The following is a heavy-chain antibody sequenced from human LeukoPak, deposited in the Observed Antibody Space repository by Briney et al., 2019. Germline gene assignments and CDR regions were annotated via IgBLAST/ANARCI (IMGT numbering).Heavy chain of an antibody. CDR2: IYYSGST. Sequence: SETLSLTCTVSGGSISSSSNYWGWIRQPPGKGLEWIGSIYYSGSTYYNPSLKSRVTISVDTSKNQFSLKLSSVTAADTAVYYCARLTGDAIYYYYYYMDVWGKGTTVTISS. CDR1: GGSISSSSNY. CDR3: ARLTGDAIYYYYYYMDV. D-gene: IGHD1-14*01. J-gene: IGHJ6*03. V-gene: IGHV4-39*01.